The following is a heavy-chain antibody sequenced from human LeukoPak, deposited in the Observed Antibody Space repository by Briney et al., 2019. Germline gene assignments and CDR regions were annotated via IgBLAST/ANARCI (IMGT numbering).Heavy chain of an antibody. Sequence: ASVKVSCQASGYTFTSYGISSVRQAPGQGLEWMGWISAYNGNTNNAQKLQGRVTMTTDTSTTTAYVELRSLRSDDTAVYYCARVALAAAGPTDYNWFDPWGQGTLVTVSS. V-gene: IGHV1-18*01. CDR3: ARVALAAAGPTDYNWFDP. D-gene: IGHD6-13*01. J-gene: IGHJ5*02. CDR2: ISAYNGNT. CDR1: GYTFTSYG.